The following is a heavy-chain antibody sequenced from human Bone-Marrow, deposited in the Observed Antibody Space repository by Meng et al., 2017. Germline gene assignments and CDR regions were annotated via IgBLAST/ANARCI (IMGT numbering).Heavy chain of an antibody. CDR2: INHSGST. CDR3: ARDIRQGGNIWFDP. CDR1: GGSFSGYY. Sequence: VQQKQWGAGLLKPSETLSLTCAVYGGSFSGYYWSWIRQPPGKGLEWIGEINHSGSTNYNPSLKSRVTISVDTSKNQFSLKLSSVTAADTAVYYCARDIRQGGNIWFDPWGQGTLVTVSS. V-gene: IGHV4-34*01. D-gene: IGHD3-16*01. J-gene: IGHJ5*02.